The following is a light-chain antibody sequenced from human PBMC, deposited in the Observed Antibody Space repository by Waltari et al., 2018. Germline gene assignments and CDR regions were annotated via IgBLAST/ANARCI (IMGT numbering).Light chain of an antibody. V-gene: IGKV4-1*01. J-gene: IGKJ3*01. CDR1: PGLLYKSNQKDY. CDR3: QQYYSDPFT. Sequence: DIVMTQSPDSLAVSLGERATIPCKSNPGLLYKSNQKDYLAWYQKKPGQPPNLLIYWASTRESGVPDRVSGSGSGTDFTLTINNLQPEDVATYYCQQYYSDPFTFGPGTMVDIK. CDR2: WAS.